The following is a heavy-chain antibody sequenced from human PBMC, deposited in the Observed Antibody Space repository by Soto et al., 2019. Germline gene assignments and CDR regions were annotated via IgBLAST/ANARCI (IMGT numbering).Heavy chain of an antibody. D-gene: IGHD2-15*01. CDR1: GFTFTSHW. CDR3: VRNSGYCSHVGCQGEAYDI. CDR2: IKKDGSET. J-gene: IGHJ3*02. Sequence: EVQLVESGGGLVQPGGSLRLSCAASGFTFTSHWMTWVRQAPGKGLEGVANIKKDGSETHYVDSVKGRFTISRDNAKNEVYLQMNSLRAEDTAMFYCVRNSGYCSHVGCQGEAYDIWGQGTMVTVSS. V-gene: IGHV3-7*04.